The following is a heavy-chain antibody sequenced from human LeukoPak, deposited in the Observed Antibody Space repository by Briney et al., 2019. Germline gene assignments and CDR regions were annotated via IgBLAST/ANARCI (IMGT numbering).Heavy chain of an antibody. CDR1: EFTFSSYG. V-gene: IGHV3-30*18. Sequence: GRSLRPSCAASEFTFSSYGMHWVRQAPGKGLEWVAVISYDGSNKYYADSVKGRFTISRDNSKNTLYPQMNSLRAEDTAVYYCAKDRLGALDYSDGSGYYRFDYWGQGALVTVSS. J-gene: IGHJ4*02. CDR2: ISYDGSNK. CDR3: AKDRLGALDYSDGSGYYRFDY. D-gene: IGHD3-22*01.